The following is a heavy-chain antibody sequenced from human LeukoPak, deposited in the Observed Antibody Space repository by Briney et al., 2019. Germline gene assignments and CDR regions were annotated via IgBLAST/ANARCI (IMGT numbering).Heavy chain of an antibody. V-gene: IGHV3-66*01. Sequence: GRSLRLSCAASGFTVSSNYMSWVRQAPGKGLEWVSVIYSGGSTYYADSVKGRFTISRDNSKNTLYLQMNSLRAEDTAVYYCARDGSSSWYVDYWGQGTLVTVSS. CDR2: IYSGGST. CDR1: GFTVSSNY. D-gene: IGHD6-13*01. J-gene: IGHJ4*02. CDR3: ARDGSSSWYVDY.